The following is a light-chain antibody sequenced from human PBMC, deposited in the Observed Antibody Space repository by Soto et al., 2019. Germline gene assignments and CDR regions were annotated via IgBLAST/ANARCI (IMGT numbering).Light chain of an antibody. CDR2: DVS. Sequence: QSALTQPASVSGSPGQSITISCTETSSDVGGYNYVSWYQQHPGKAPKLMIYDVSNRPSGVSNRFSGSKSGNTASLTISGLQAEYEADYYCSSYTSSSTLFGTGTKVTVL. CDR3: SSYTSSSTL. V-gene: IGLV2-14*01. CDR1: SSDVGGYNY. J-gene: IGLJ1*01.